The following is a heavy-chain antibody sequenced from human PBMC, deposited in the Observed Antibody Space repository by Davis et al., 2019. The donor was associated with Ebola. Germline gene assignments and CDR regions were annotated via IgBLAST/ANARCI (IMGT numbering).Heavy chain of an antibody. CDR1: GYTFSNYY. Sequence: ASVKVSCKAFGYTFSNYYIHWVRQAPGQGLEWMGVIKPSAGYTNYAQKFQGRVTITRDTSTSTVYMEVRSLRSEDTAVYYCARDGPDYYGLDVWGQGTAVTVSS. V-gene: IGHV1-46*01. CDR3: ARDGPDYYGLDV. J-gene: IGHJ6*02. CDR2: IKPSAGYT.